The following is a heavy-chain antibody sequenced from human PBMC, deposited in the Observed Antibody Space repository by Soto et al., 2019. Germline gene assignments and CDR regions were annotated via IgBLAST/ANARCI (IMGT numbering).Heavy chain of an antibody. CDR3: AKAGVFIVGATAWFDP. V-gene: IGHV3-23*01. D-gene: IGHD1-26*01. CDR2: MSGSGGST. CDR1: GFTFSSYA. J-gene: IGHJ5*02. Sequence: GGSLRLSCAASGFTFSSYAMSWVRQARGKGLEWVSAMSGSGGSTYYADSVKGRFTISRDNSKNTLYRQMNSLRAEDTAVYYCAKAGVFIVGATAWFDPWGQGTLVTVSS.